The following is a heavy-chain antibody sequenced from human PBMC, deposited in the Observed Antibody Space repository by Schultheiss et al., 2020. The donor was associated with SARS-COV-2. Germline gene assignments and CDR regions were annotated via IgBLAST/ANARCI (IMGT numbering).Heavy chain of an antibody. D-gene: IGHD3-3*01. CDR1: GGSISSSSYY. V-gene: IGHV4-39*07. Sequence: SETLSLTCTVSGGSISSSSYYWGWIRQPPGKGLEWIGSIYYSGSTYYNPSLKSRVTISVDRSKNQFSLKLSSVTAADTAVYYCARAQSGYGDYWGQGTLVTVSS. CDR3: ARAQSGYGDY. CDR2: IYYSGST. J-gene: IGHJ4*02.